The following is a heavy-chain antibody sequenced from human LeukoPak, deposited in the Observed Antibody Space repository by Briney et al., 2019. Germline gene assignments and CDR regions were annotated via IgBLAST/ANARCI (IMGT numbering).Heavy chain of an antibody. CDR3: AREGARDGYPLRVY. J-gene: IGHJ4*02. CDR2: ISSSSSTI. V-gene: IGHV3-11*04. D-gene: IGHD5-24*01. CDR1: GGSISSGGYY. Sequence: LSLTCTVSGGSISSGGYYWSWIRQHPGKGLEWVSYISSSSSTIYYADSVKGRFTISRDNAKNSLYLQMNSLRAEDTAVYYCAREGARDGYPLRVYWGQGTLVTVSS.